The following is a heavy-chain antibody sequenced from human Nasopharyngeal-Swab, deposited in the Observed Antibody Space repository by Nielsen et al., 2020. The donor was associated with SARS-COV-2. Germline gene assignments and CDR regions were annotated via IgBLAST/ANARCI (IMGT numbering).Heavy chain of an antibody. J-gene: IGHJ6*02. D-gene: IGHD3-10*01. Sequence: GESLKISCAASGFTFSSYGMHWVRQAPGKGLEWVAVISYDGSNKYYADSVKGRFTISRDNSKNTLYLQMNSLRAEDTAVYYCARKRRGYYYYGMDVWGQGTMVTVSS. CDR1: GFTFSSYG. V-gene: IGHV3-30*03. CDR3: ARKRRGYYYYGMDV. CDR2: ISYDGSNK.